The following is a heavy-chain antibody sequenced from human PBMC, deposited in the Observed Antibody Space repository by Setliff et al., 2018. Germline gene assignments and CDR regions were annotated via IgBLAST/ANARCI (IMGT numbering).Heavy chain of an antibody. J-gene: IGHJ4*02. V-gene: IGHV1-3*01. CDR3: ARDREYCSRTSCYIDY. Sequence: GPSVKVPCKASGYSFSTYAMHWVRQAPGQRLEWMGWINGGNGNTKYSQKFQGRITITRDTSASTAYMEMSSLRSEDTAVYYCARDREYCSRTSCYIDYWGQGALVTVSS. CDR1: GYSFSTYA. D-gene: IGHD2-2*02. CDR2: INGGNGNT.